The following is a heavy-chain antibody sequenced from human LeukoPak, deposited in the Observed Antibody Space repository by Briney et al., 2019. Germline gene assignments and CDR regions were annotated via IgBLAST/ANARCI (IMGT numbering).Heavy chain of an antibody. CDR3: ARGVVPAALFDY. CDR2: IYYSGST. D-gene: IGHD2-2*01. J-gene: IGHJ4*02. CDR1: GGSISSGGYY. Sequence: SETLSLTCTVSGGSISSGGYYWSWIRQHPGKGLEWIGYIYYSGSTYYNPSLKSRVTISVDTSKNQFSLKLSSVTAADTAVYYCARGVVPAALFDYWGQGTLVTVSS. V-gene: IGHV4-31*03.